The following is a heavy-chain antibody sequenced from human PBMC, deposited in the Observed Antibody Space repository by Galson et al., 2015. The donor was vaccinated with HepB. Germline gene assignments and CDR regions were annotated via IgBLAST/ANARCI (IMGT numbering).Heavy chain of an antibody. D-gene: IGHD3-10*01. J-gene: IGHJ5*02. Sequence: SVKVSCKASGYTFTGYYMHWVRQAPGQGLEWMGWINPNSGGTNYAQKFQGWVTMTRDTSISTAYMELSRLRSDGTAVYYCARDLTTMVRGVRMGSWFDPWGQGTLVTVSS. V-gene: IGHV1-2*04. CDR3: ARDLTTMVRGVRMGSWFDP. CDR2: INPNSGGT. CDR1: GYTFTGYY.